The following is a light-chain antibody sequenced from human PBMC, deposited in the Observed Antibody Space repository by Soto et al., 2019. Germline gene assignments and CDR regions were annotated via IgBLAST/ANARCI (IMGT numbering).Light chain of an antibody. V-gene: IGLV4-60*02. CDR1: SGHSTYI. J-gene: IGLJ3*02. Sequence: QAVVTQSSSASASLGSSVKLTCILSSGHSTYIIAWHQQQPGKAPRFLMTLDRSGSYNRGSGVPDRFSASSSGADRYLTISNLQFEDEGDYYCETWYSNTHKVFGGGTQLTVL. CDR2: LDRSGSY. CDR3: ETWYSNTHKV.